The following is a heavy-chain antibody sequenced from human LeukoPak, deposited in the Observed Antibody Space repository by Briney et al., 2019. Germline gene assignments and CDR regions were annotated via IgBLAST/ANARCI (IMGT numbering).Heavy chain of an antibody. D-gene: IGHD3-22*01. V-gene: IGHV1-69*13. Sequence: SVKVSCRASGGTFSSYAFSWVRQAPGQGLEWMGGIISIVGTTNYAQMFQGRVTITADESTSAAYMELSSLRSEDTAVYYCARGGYYYDSSGYSHLPDYWGQGTLVTVSA. CDR1: GGTFSSYA. CDR3: ARGGYYYDSSGYSHLPDY. CDR2: IISIVGTT. J-gene: IGHJ4*02.